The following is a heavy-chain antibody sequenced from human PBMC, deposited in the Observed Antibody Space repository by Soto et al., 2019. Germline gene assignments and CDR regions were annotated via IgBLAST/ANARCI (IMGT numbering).Heavy chain of an antibody. V-gene: IGHV5-10-1*01. D-gene: IGHD5-12*01. Sequence: GESLKISCKGSGYSFTSFWISWVRQMPGKGLEWMGRIDPSDSYTSYSPSFQGHVTISADRSISTAYLQWSSLKASDTAMYYCARLERYTGYELHFDYWGQGTQVTISS. CDR1: GYSFTSFW. CDR3: ARLERYTGYELHFDY. J-gene: IGHJ4*02. CDR2: IDPSDSYT.